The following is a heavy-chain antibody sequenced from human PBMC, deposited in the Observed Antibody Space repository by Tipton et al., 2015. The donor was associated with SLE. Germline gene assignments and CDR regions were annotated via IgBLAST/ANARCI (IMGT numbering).Heavy chain of an antibody. V-gene: IGHV4-34*01. J-gene: IGHJ4*02. Sequence: TLSLTCAVYGGSFSGYYWSWIRQPPGKGLEWIREINHSGSTNYNPSLKSRVTISVDTSKNQFSLKLSSVTAADTAVYYCAVRGPRYGDYVRYFDYWGQGTLVTVSS. CDR2: INHSGST. D-gene: IGHD4-17*01. CDR3: AVRGPRYGDYVRYFDY. CDR1: GGSFSGYY.